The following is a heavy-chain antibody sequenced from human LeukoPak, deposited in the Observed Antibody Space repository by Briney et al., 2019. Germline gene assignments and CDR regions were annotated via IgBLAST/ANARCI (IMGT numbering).Heavy chain of an antibody. Sequence: SETLSLTCTVSGGSISSYYWSWIRQPPGKGLEWIGYIYHSGSTYYNPSLKSRVTISVDRSKNQFSLKLSSVTAADTAVYYCARSLWWYDFWSTYYYYYMDVWGKGTTVTVSS. CDR1: GGSISSYY. D-gene: IGHD3-3*01. V-gene: IGHV4-59*12. J-gene: IGHJ6*03. CDR2: IYHSGST. CDR3: ARSLWWYDFWSTYYYYYMDV.